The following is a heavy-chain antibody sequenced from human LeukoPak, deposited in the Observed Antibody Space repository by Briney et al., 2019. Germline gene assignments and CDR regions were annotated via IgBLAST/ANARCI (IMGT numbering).Heavy chain of an antibody. CDR1: IGSISGFY. V-gene: IGHV4-59*01. D-gene: IGHD6-19*01. Sequence: SETLSLTCTVSIGSISGFYWTWIRQPPGKGLERLGYMYYTGTTNYNPSLRSRVTISIDKSKNQFSLNVSSVTCADTAVYYCARLAVTGKNYWGQGTLVTVSS. CDR3: ARLAVTGKNY. CDR2: MYYTGTT. J-gene: IGHJ4*02.